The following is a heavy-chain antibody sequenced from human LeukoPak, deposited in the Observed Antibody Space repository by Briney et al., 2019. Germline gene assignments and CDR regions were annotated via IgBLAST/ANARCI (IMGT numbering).Heavy chain of an antibody. V-gene: IGHV4-31*03. D-gene: IGHD4-17*01. CDR2: IYYSGST. J-gene: IGHJ4*02. CDR1: SGSITTGGYY. CDR3: ARKSRYYFDY. Sequence: PSQTLSLTCTVSSGSITTGGYYWSWIRQHPGKGLEWIGNIYYSGSTYYNPSLKSRPIISIDTSKNQFSLKLTSVTAADTAVYYCARKSRYYFDYWGQGTLVTVSS.